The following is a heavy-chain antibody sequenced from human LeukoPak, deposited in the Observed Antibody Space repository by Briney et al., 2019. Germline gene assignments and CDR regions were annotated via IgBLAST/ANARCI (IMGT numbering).Heavy chain of an antibody. J-gene: IGHJ3*02. D-gene: IGHD4-17*01. CDR3: ARADGDYRAFDI. Sequence: SETLSLTWTVSGGSISSGDYYWSWIRQPPGKGLEWIGYIYYSGSTYYNPSLKSRVTISVDTSKNQFSLKLSSVTAADTAVYYCARADGDYRAFDIWGQGTMVTVSS. V-gene: IGHV4-30-4*01. CDR1: GGSISSGDYY. CDR2: IYYSGST.